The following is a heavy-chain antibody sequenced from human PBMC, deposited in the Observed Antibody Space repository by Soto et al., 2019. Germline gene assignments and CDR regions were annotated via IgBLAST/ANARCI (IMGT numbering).Heavy chain of an antibody. V-gene: IGHV3-30*18. CDR1: GFTFISYG. CDR3: AKDRSYRDPQGMDV. J-gene: IGHJ6*02. D-gene: IGHD1-26*01. CDR2: ISYDGSNK. Sequence: PVGSLRLSFAASGFTFISYGMQWVRQAPCNGLEWVAVISYDGSNKYYGDSVKGRFTISRDNSKNTVYLQMNSLRAEDTAVYYCAKDRSYRDPQGMDVWGQGTKVTVS.